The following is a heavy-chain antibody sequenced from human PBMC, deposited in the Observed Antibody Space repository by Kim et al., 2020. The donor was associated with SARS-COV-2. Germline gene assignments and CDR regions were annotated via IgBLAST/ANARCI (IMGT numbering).Heavy chain of an antibody. Sequence: ADSVKGRFTISRDNSKNMVYLLMNTLRAEDTAVYYCARLSPIAGAWHYDYWGQGTLVTVSS. V-gene: IGHV3-66*04. D-gene: IGHD6-13*01. J-gene: IGHJ4*02. CDR3: ARLSPIAGAWHYDY.